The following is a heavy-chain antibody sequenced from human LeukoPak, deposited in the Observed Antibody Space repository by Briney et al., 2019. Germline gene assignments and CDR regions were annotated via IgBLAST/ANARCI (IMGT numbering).Heavy chain of an antibody. Sequence: GASVKVSCKASGYTLTSYGISWVRQAPGQGLEWMGWISAYNGNTNYAQKLQGRVTMTTDTSTSTAYMELRSLRSDDTAVYYCARDLNSGYCSSASCYPWGYYYYYYMDVWGKGTTVTVSS. D-gene: IGHD2-2*01. CDR1: GYTLTSYG. V-gene: IGHV1-18*01. CDR2: ISAYNGNT. CDR3: ARDLNSGYCSSASCYPWGYYYYYYMDV. J-gene: IGHJ6*03.